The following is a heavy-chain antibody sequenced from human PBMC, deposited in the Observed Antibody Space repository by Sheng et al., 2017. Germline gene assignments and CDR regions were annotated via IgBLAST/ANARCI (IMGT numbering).Heavy chain of an antibody. V-gene: IGHV1-18*04. CDR3: ARKPHQGALDI. Sequence: QVQLEHSGAEVKKPGASVKVPCKASGFTFTSYGFTWVRQAPGQGLEWMGWISANNGDTHYAQKVQDRVTLTTDTSTTTAYMELRSLSSDDTAVYYCARKPHQGALDIWGQGTVVTVSS. J-gene: IGHJ3*02. CDR2: ISANNGDT. CDR1: GFTFTSYG.